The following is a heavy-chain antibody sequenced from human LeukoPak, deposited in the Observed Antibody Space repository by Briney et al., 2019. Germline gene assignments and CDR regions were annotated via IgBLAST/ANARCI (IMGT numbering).Heavy chain of an antibody. D-gene: IGHD1-7*01. CDR3: ARDGNWNWNPINWFDS. CDR1: GDSVSSNSAA. V-gene: IGHV6-1*01. Sequence: SQTLSLTCAISGDSVSSNSAAWNWIRQSPSRGLEWLGRTYYRSKWYNDYAVSVKSRITINPDTSKNQFSLQLNSVTPEDTAVYHCARDGNWNWNPINWFDSWGQGTLVTVSS. J-gene: IGHJ5*01. CDR2: TYYRSKWYN.